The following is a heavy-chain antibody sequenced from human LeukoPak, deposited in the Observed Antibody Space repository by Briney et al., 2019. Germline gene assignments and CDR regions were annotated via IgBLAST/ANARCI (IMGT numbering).Heavy chain of an antibody. V-gene: IGHV3-15*01. CDR1: GFPGITFSNAW. CDR2: IKSKSDGGTS. Sequence: GGSLRLSCAASGFPGITFSNAWMNWVRQAPGKGLEWVGRIKSKSDGGTSDYAAPVKGRFTISRDDSKHRLFLQMNSLKSEDTAVYYCITDPEELPNVWGKGTTVTVSS. D-gene: IGHD1-26*01. J-gene: IGHJ6*03. CDR3: ITDPEELPNV.